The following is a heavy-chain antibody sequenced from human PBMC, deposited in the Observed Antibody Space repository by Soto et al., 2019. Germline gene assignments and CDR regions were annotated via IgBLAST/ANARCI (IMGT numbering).Heavy chain of an antibody. CDR2: INPNSGGT. J-gene: IGHJ4*02. V-gene: IGHV1-2*02. CDR3: ARDLEYYYDSSGHGSDY. Sequence: GASVKVSCKASGYTFTGYYMHWVRQAPGQGLEWMGWINPNSGGTNYARKFQGRVTMTRDTSISTAYMELSRLRSDDTAVYYCARDLEYYYDSSGHGSDYWGQGTLVTVSS. D-gene: IGHD3-22*01. CDR1: GYTFTGYY.